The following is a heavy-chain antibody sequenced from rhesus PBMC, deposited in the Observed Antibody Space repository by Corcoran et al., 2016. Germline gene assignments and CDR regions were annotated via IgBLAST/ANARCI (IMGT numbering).Heavy chain of an antibody. CDR3: ASGPLSQLDY. J-gene: IGHJ4*01. CDR2: IHGSSGST. Sequence: QVQLQESGPGLVKPSETLSLTCAVSGGSITICTWWSWIRQSPGKGLEWTGGIHGSSGSTYYNPSLKSRVTISTDTSKNQFSLKLTSVTAADTAVYYCASGPLSQLDYWGQGVLVTVSS. V-gene: IGHV4-93*01. CDR1: GGSITICTW.